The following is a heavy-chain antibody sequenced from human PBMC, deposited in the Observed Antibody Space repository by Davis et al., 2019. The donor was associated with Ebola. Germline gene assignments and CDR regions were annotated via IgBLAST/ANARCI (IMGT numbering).Heavy chain of an antibody. V-gene: IGHV4-39*01. CDR3: ARHASPDIGGVVIIPTAFDY. D-gene: IGHD3-3*01. Sequence: SETLSLTCAVYGGSFSGYYWGWIRQPPGKGLEWIGSIYYSGSTYYNPSLKSRVTISVDTSKNQFSLKLSSVTAADTAVYYCARHASPDIGGVVIIPTAFDYWGQGTLVTVSS. CDR1: GGSFSGYY. J-gene: IGHJ4*02. CDR2: IYYSGST.